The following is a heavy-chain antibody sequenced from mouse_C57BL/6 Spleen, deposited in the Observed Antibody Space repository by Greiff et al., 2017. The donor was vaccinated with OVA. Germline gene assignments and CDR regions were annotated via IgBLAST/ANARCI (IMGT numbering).Heavy chain of an antibody. CDR2: INPSNGGT. Sequence: QVQLQQPGTELVKPGASVKLSCKASGYTFTSYWMHWVKQRPGQGLEWIGNINPSNGGTNYNEKFKSKATLTVDKSSSAAYMQLSSLTSEDSAVYYCARGEGITTGFAYWGQGTLVTVSA. CDR3: ARGEGITTGFAY. V-gene: IGHV1-53*01. CDR1: GYTFTSYW. D-gene: IGHD1-1*01. J-gene: IGHJ3*01.